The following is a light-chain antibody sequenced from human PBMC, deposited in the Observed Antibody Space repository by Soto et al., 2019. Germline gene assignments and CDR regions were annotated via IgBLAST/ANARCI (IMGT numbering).Light chain of an antibody. V-gene: IGLV2-14*01. J-gene: IGLJ1*01. CDR3: SSYKSSSTPLV. Sequence: QSALTQPASVSGSPGQSITISCTGTSSDVGGYNYVSWYQQHPGKAPKLMIYEVSHRPSGVSNRFSGSKSGNTASLTISGLQAEDEADYYCSSYKSSSTPLVFGTGTKLTVL. CDR1: SSDVGGYNY. CDR2: EVS.